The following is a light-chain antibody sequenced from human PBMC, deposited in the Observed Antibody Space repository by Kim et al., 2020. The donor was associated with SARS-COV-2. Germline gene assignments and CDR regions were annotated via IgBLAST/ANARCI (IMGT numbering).Light chain of an antibody. CDR1: QSISSW. J-gene: IGKJ1*01. Sequence: ASVGDRVTITCRASQSISSWLAWYQQKPGKTPKLLIYKASSLEGGVPSRFSGSGSGTEFTLTISSLQPDDFATYYCQQYSSYPVTFGQGTKVDIK. CDR3: QQYSSYPVT. CDR2: KAS. V-gene: IGKV1-5*03.